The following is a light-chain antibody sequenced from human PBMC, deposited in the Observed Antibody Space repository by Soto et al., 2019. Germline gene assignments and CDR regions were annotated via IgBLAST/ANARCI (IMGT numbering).Light chain of an antibody. CDR3: QQCSSSPNT. J-gene: IGKJ2*01. CDR2: DAS. CDR1: QSVSSYL. Sequence: EIVLTQSPGTLSLSPGERATLSCRASQSVSSYLLGWHQQKPGQAPRLLIYDASSSATGIPDRFSGSGSGTDFTLTISRLEPEDFAVYYCQQCSSSPNTFGQGTKLEIK. V-gene: IGKV3-20*01.